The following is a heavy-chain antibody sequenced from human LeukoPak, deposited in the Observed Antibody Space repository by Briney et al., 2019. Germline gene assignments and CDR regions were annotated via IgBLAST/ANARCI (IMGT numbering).Heavy chain of an antibody. D-gene: IGHD3-10*01. CDR1: GGSISSYY. J-gene: IGHJ6*03. CDR2: IFYSGST. CDR3: ARVAKHFRGGLSFYYMDV. V-gene: IGHV4-59*08. Sequence: SETLSLTCTVSGGSISSYYWTWIRQPPGKGLEWIGYIFYSGSTKYNPSLKSRVTISIDTSKNQFSLKLSSVTAADTAVYYCARVAKHFRGGLSFYYMDVWGKGTTVTISS.